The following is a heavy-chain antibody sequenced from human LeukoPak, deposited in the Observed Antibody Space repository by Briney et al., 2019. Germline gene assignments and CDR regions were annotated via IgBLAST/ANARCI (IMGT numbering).Heavy chain of an antibody. Sequence: GESLKISCKASGYSFSHYWIAWVRQMPGKGLEWMGIVYPGDSDTRYSPSFQGQVTISADKSISTAYLQWSSLKASDTAMYYCARQALAAAGMGDFDYWGQGTLVPVSS. V-gene: IGHV5-51*01. D-gene: IGHD6-13*01. CDR2: VYPGDSDT. J-gene: IGHJ4*02. CDR3: ARQALAAAGMGDFDY. CDR1: GYSFSHYW.